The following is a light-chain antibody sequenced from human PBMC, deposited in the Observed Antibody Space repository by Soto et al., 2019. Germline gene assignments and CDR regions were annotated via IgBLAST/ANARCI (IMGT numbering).Light chain of an antibody. CDR1: QSVSSGY. J-gene: IGKJ1*01. CDR3: QRYGTSPQA. Sequence: EIVLTQTPATLSLSPGEEATLSCGASQSVSSGYIAWYQQKSGLAPRLLIFDASRRATGIPDRFSGSGSGTDFTLTICRLEPEDFAVYYCQRYGTSPQAFGQGTKVDIK. V-gene: IGKV3D-20*01. CDR2: DAS.